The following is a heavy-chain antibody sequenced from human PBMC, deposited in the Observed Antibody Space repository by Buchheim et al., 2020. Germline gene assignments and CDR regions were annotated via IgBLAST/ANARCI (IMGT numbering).Heavy chain of an antibody. CDR3: ARGSSSSVWFDP. J-gene: IGHJ5*02. CDR2: IYTSGST. V-gene: IGHV4-61*02. CDR1: GGSISSGSYY. Sequence: QVQLQESGPGLVKPSQTLSLTCTVSGGSISSGSYYWSWIRQPAGKGLEWIGRIYTSGSTNYNPSLKSRVTISVDTSKNQFSLKLSSVTAADTAVYYCARGSSSSVWFDPWGQGTL. D-gene: IGHD6-6*01.